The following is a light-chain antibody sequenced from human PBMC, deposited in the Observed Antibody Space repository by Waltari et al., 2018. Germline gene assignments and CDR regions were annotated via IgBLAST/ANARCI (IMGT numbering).Light chain of an antibody. Sequence: QSALTQPASVSGSPGQSITISCTGTSSDIGVYNNVSWYQQHPGKAPKLIIYDVTERPSGGSIRFSGSKSGNTASLTICGLQTDDESDYFCSSYSDISISLLFGGGTKLTVL. V-gene: IGLV2-14*03. J-gene: IGLJ2*01. CDR2: DVT. CDR3: SSYSDISISLL. CDR1: SSDIGVYNN.